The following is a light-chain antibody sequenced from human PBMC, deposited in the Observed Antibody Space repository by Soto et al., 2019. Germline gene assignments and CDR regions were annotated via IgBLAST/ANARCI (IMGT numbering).Light chain of an antibody. CDR2: GAS. CDR1: QSVANS. Sequence: EIVMTQSPATLSVSPGERATLSCRASQSVANSLVWYQQKPGQAPRLLIFGASTRATNISDNFSGSGSGTEFTLTINSLQSEDFAVYYCQQYNTWPTFGPGTKVDVK. CDR3: QQYNTWPT. V-gene: IGKV3-15*01. J-gene: IGKJ3*01.